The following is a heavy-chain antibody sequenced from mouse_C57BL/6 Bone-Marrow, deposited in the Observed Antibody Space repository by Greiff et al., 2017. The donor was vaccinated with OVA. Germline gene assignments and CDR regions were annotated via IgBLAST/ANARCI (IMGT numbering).Heavy chain of an antibody. D-gene: IGHD1-1*01. Sequence: EVKLVESGGGLVKPGGSLKLSCAASGFTFSSYAMSWVRQTPEKRLERVATISDGGSYTYYPDNVKGRFTISRDNAKNNLYLQMSHLKSEDTAMYYCARDAYGSSSAWFAYWGQGTLVTVSA. J-gene: IGHJ3*01. CDR2: ISDGGSYT. V-gene: IGHV5-4*01. CDR1: GFTFSSYA. CDR3: ARDAYGSSSAWFAY.